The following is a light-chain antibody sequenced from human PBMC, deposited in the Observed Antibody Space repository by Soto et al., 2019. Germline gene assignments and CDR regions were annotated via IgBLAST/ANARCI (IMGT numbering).Light chain of an antibody. CDR2: EVV. CDR3: KSYAGSNTYV. Sequence: QSVLTQHPSASGSPGQSVTISCTGSKRDIGIYDFVSWYQHHPGKDPRLIIYEVVQRPSGVPDRFSGSKSGNTASLTVSGLQAADEADYCCKSYAGSNTYVYGTGTKVNVL. J-gene: IGLJ1*01. V-gene: IGLV2-8*01. CDR1: KRDIGIYDF.